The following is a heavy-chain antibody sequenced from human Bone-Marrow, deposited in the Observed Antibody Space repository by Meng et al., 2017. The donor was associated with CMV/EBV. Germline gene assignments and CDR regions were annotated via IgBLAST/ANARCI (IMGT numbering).Heavy chain of an antibody. CDR1: GGSVSSYY. D-gene: IGHD5-12*01. Sequence: GSLRLSCTVSGGSVSSYYWSWIRQAPGKGLEWIGFIYYTGSTSFNPSLKSRVTISLDTSKNQFSLKLSSVTAADTAVYYCARGGGYLNWGQGTLVTVYS. CDR2: IYYTGST. V-gene: IGHV4-59*02. CDR3: ARGGGYLN. J-gene: IGHJ4*02.